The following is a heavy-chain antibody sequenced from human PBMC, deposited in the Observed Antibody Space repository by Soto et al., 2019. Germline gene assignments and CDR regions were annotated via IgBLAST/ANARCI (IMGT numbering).Heavy chain of an antibody. CDR1: GGTFSSYA. V-gene: IGHV1-69*13. D-gene: IGHD2-2*01. J-gene: IGHJ4*02. CDR2: IIPIFGTA. Sequence: AASVKVSCKASGGTFSSYAISWVRQAPGQGLEWMGGIIPIFGTANYAQKFQGRVTITADESTSTAYMELSSLRSEDTAVYYCARSSFPDIVVVPAAFDYWGQGTLVTVSS. CDR3: ARSSFPDIVVVPAAFDY.